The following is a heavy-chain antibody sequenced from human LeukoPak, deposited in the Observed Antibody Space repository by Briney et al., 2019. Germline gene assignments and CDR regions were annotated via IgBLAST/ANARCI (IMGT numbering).Heavy chain of an antibody. D-gene: IGHD3-22*01. CDR1: GFTFSSYA. CDR3: AKDQLVITAGGADY. Sequence: GGSLRLSCAASGFTFSSYAMSWVRQAPGKWLEWVSAISGSGGSTYYADSVKGRFTISRDNSKNTLYLQMNSLRAEDTAVYYCAKDQLVITAGGADYWGQGTLVTVSS. J-gene: IGHJ4*02. V-gene: IGHV3-23*01. CDR2: ISGSGGST.